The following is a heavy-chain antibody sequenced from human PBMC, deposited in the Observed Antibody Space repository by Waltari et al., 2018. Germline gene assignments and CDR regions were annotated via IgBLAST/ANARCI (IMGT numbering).Heavy chain of an antibody. CDR2: MYFSGTK. J-gene: IGHJ3*02. CDR3: ARLPRGSVIIGAFDI. CDR1: GDSIRRHS. D-gene: IGHD3-22*01. Sequence: VQLQESGPGLVKPSETLSRRCNVAGDSIRRHSWGWIRQAPGKGLEWMGDMYFSGTKDYNPSLKSRVAISIDTSKNHFSLNLRSVTAADTAIYYCARLPRGSVIIGAFDIWGQGTQVTVSS. V-gene: IGHV4-59*11.